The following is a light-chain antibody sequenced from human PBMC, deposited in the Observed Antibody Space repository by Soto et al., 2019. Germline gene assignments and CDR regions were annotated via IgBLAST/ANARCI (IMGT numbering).Light chain of an antibody. CDR2: DVY. CDR1: RTDVDGYDY. J-gene: IGLJ1*01. V-gene: IGLV2-14*03. CDR3: PSYTRGTPIYV. Sequence: QSALTQPASVSGSPGQSIAISCTGVRTDVDGYDYVSWYQQHPGQAPQLIIYDVYNRPSGVSHRFSGSKSGDTASLTISGLHSEDEADYYCPSYTRGTPIYVFGTGTKLSVL.